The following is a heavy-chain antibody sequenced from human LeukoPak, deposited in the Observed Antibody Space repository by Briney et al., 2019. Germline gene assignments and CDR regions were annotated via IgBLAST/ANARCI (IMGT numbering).Heavy chain of an antibody. CDR1: GYTFTGYY. V-gene: IGHV1-2*02. D-gene: IGHD4-11*01. J-gene: IGHJ5*02. CDR2: INPNSGGT. Sequence: ASVKVSCKASGYTFTGYYMHWVRQAPGQGLEWMGWINPNSGGTNYAQKFQGRVTITTDESTSTAYMELSSLRSEDTAVYYCARRFNSNYVWWFDPWGQGTLVTVSS. CDR3: ARRFNSNYVWWFDP.